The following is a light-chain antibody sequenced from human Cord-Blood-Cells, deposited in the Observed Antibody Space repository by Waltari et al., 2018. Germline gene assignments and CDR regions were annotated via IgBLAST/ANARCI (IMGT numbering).Light chain of an antibody. J-gene: IGLJ1*01. V-gene: IGLV2-14*01. CDR1: RSDVGGYTY. CDR2: YVS. Sequence: QSALTQPASVSGSPGQSITISCTGTRSDVGGYTYVSWYQQHPGKAPKLMIYYVSNRPSGVSNRFSGSKSGNTASLTISGLQAEDEADYYCSSYTSSSTLVFGTGTKVTVL. CDR3: SSYTSSSTLV.